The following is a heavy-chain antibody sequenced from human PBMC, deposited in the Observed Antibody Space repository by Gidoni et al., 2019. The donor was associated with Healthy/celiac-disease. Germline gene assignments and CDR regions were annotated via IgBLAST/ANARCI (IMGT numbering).Heavy chain of an antibody. D-gene: IGHD5-18*01. J-gene: IGHJ3*02. CDR2: ISGSGGST. Sequence: EVQLLESGGGLVQPGGSLRLSGAASGFTFSSYAMSWVRQAPGKGLEWVSAISGSGGSTYYADSVKGRFTISRDNSKNTLYLQMNSLRAEDTAVYYCAKDHVYSYGSSGAFDIWGQGTMVTVSS. CDR1: GFTFSSYA. CDR3: AKDHVYSYGSSGAFDI. V-gene: IGHV3-23*01.